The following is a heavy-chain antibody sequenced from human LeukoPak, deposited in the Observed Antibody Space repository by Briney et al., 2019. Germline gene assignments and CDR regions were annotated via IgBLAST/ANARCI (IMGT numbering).Heavy chain of an antibody. J-gene: IGHJ4*02. CDR2: IYSGGST. CDR1: GFTVSSNY. Sequence: GGSLRLSCAASGFTVSSNYMSWVRQAPGKGLEGVSVIYSGGSTYYADSVKGRFTISRDNSKNTLYLQMNSLRAEDTAVYYCARERGPNYYDSSGFDYWGQGTLVTVS. CDR3: ARERGPNYYDSSGFDY. V-gene: IGHV3-66*01. D-gene: IGHD3-22*01.